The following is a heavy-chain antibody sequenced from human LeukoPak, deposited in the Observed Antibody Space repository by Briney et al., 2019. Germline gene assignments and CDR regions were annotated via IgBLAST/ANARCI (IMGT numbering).Heavy chain of an antibody. CDR3: ARGLLDSSGYRCYYYMDV. J-gene: IGHJ6*03. D-gene: IGHD3-22*01. V-gene: IGHV1-8*03. CDR1: GYTFTSYD. Sequence: VSVKVSCKASGYTFTSYDINWVRQATGQGLEWMGWMNPNSGNTGYAQKFQGRVTITRNTSISTAYMELSSLRSEDTAVYYCARGLLDSSGYRCYYYMDVWGKGTTVTVSS. CDR2: MNPNSGNT.